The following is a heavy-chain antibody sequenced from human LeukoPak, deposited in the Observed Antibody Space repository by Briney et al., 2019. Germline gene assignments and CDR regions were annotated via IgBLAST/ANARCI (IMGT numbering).Heavy chain of an antibody. CDR2: IYYSGST. CDR3: ARGYDFWSGYQHYDY. D-gene: IGHD3-3*01. Sequence: SETLSLTCTVSGGSISSYYWSWIRQPPGKGLEWIGYIYYSGSTNYNPSLKNRVTISVDTSKNQFSLKLSSLTAADTAVYYCARGYDFWSGYQHYDYWGQGTLVTVSP. CDR1: GGSISSYY. V-gene: IGHV4-59*08. J-gene: IGHJ4*02.